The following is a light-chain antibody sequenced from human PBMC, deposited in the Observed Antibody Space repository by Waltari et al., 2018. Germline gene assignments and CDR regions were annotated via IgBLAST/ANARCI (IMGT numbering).Light chain of an antibody. CDR1: QSISSY. J-gene: IGKJ4*01. CDR3: QQSYSTYPT. V-gene: IGKV1-39*01. CDR2: AAS. Sequence: DIQMTQSPSSLSASVGDRVTITCRASQSISSYLNWYQQKPGKAPKPLIYAASSLQSGVPSRFSGSGSGTDFTLTISSLQPEDFATYYCQQSYSTYPTFGGGTKVEIK.